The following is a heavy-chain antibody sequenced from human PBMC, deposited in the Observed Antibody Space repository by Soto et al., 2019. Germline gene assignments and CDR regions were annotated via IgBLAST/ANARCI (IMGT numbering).Heavy chain of an antibody. CDR3: ARDYSRYYGMDV. D-gene: IGHD2-15*01. J-gene: IGHJ6*02. CDR1: GFTFSNYG. CDR2: IWYDGTNK. V-gene: IGHV3-33*01. Sequence: QVQLVESGGGVVQPGGSLRLSCAASGFTFSNYGMHWVRQAPGKGLESVAVIWYDGTNKYYADSVKGRFTISRDNSKNKMYLQVKRMRAEDTAVYYCARDYSRYYGMDVWGQGTTVTVSS.